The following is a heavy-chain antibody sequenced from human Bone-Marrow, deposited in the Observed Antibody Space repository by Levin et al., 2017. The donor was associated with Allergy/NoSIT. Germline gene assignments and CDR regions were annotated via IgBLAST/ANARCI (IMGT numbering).Heavy chain of an antibody. Sequence: CAASGFTFRDYSMTWVRQAPGKGLEWVSYISSGSPIHYVDSVKGRCTISRDNAKNSLYLQINHLRAEDTAVYYCARVSYDSGSFFHLDHWGQGALVTVSS. V-gene: IGHV3-48*01. CDR1: GFTFRDYS. D-gene: IGHD3-10*01. CDR3: ARVSYDSGSFFHLDH. J-gene: IGHJ4*02. CDR2: ISSGSPI.